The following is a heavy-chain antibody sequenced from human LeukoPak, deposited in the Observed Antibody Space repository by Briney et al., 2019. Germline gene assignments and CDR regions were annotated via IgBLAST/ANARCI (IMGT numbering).Heavy chain of an antibody. CDR3: ARDTGGPNWFDP. CDR2: ISSSSSYI. V-gene: IGHV3-21*01. D-gene: IGHD2-8*02. Sequence: GGSLRLSCAASGFTFSSYSMNWVRQAPGTGLEWVSSISSSSSYIYYADSVKGRFTISRDNAKNSLYLQMNSLRAEDTAVYYCARDTGGPNWFDPWGQGTLVTVSS. CDR1: GFTFSSYS. J-gene: IGHJ5*02.